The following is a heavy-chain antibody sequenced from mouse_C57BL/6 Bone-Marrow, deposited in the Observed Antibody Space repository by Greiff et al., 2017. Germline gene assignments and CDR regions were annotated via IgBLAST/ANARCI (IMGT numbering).Heavy chain of an antibody. V-gene: IGHV1-26*01. J-gene: IGHJ3*01. CDR1: GYTFTDYY. Sequence: VQLQQSGPELVKPGASVKISCKASGYTFTDYYMNWVKQSHGKSLEWIGDINPNNGGTSYNQKFKGKATLTVDKSSSTAYMELRSLTSEDSAVYYCARGDYGYDFWFAYWGQGTLVTVSA. CDR3: ARGDYGYDFWFAY. D-gene: IGHD2-2*01. CDR2: INPNNGGT.